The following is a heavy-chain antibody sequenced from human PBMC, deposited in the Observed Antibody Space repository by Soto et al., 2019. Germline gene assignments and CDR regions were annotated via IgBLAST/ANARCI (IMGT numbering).Heavy chain of an antibody. V-gene: IGHV3-23*01. CDR1: GFTFSSYA. D-gene: IGHD6-13*01. Sequence: EVQLLESGGCLVRPGGSLRLSCVISGFTFSSYAMTWVRQAPGKGLEWVSTLNGRATEKYHADSVRGRFTISRDNSKSTLYLQMNSLRAEDSAIYYCAQGYSVSSWSHLDFWGQGTLVTVSS. CDR3: AQGYSVSSWSHLDF. CDR2: LNGRATEK. J-gene: IGHJ4*02.